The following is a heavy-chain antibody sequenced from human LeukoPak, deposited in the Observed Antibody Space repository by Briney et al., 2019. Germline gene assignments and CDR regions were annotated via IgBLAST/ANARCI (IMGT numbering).Heavy chain of an antibody. CDR3: ARVLRAMLGLFDS. CDR2: IYDSGST. CDR1: GGSIRSSYYY. V-gene: IGHV4-39*07. J-gene: IGHJ4*02. D-gene: IGHD2-2*01. Sequence: SETLSLTCTVSGGSIRSSYYYWGWIRQPPGKGLEWIGSIYDSGSTYYNPSLKSRVTISVDTSKNQFSLKLSSVTAADTAVYYCARVLRAMLGLFDSWGQGTLVTVSS.